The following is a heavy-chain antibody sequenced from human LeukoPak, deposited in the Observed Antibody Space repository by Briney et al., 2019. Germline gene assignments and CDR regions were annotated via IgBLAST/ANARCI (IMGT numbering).Heavy chain of an antibody. D-gene: IGHD3-16*02. J-gene: IGHJ4*02. Sequence: ASVKVSCKVSGYTLTELSMHWVRQAPGKGLEWVGGFDPEDGETIYAQKFQGRVTMTEDTSTDTAYMELSSLRSEDTAVYYCATVPLSWYGTSYYFDHWGQGTLVTVSS. CDR2: FDPEDGET. CDR1: GYTLTELS. V-gene: IGHV1-24*01. CDR3: ATVPLSWYGTSYYFDH.